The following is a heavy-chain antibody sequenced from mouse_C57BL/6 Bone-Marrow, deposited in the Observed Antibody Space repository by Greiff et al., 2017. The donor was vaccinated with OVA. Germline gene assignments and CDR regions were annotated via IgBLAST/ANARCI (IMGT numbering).Heavy chain of an antibody. J-gene: IGHJ2*01. Sequence: EVQGVESGEGLVKPGGSLKLSCAASGFTFSSYAMSWVRQTPEKRLEWVAYISSGGDYIYYADTVKGRFTISRDNARNTLYLQMSSLKSEDTAMYYCTRDYSNSYYFDYWGQGTTLTVSS. D-gene: IGHD2-5*01. CDR2: ISSGGDYI. CDR1: GFTFSSYA. CDR3: TRDYSNSYYFDY. V-gene: IGHV5-9-1*02.